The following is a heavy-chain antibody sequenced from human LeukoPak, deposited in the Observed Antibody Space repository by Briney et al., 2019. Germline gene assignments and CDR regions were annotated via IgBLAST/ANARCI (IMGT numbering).Heavy chain of an antibody. CDR2: INHSRSP. Sequence: SETLSLTCAVYGGSFSDYYWTWIRQPPGKGLEWIGEINHSRSPNNNPSLKSRVSISFDTSKNQFSLKLTSVTPEDTAVYYCARVIWAAAATGNWFDPWGQGTLVTVSS. V-gene: IGHV4-34*01. J-gene: IGHJ5*02. CDR1: GGSFSDYY. CDR3: ARVIWAAAATGNWFDP. D-gene: IGHD6-13*01.